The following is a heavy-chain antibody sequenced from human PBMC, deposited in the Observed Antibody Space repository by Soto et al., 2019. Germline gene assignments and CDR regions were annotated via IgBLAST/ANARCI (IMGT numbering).Heavy chain of an antibody. CDR3: ARRLDYSPAFDY. D-gene: IGHD2-21*01. J-gene: IGHJ4*02. Sequence: SETLSLTCTVSGGSISSSSYYWGWIRQPPGKGLEWIGSIYYSGSTYYNPSLKSRVTISVDTSKNQFSLKLSSVTAADTAVYYCARRLDYSPAFDYWGQGTLVTVSS. V-gene: IGHV4-39*01. CDR2: IYYSGST. CDR1: GGSISSSSYY.